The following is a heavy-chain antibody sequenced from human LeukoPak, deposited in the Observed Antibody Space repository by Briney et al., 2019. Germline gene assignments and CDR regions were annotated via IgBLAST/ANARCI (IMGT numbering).Heavy chain of an antibody. CDR1: GFTFSSYA. CDR2: ISGSGGST. CDR3: AKDQIVVVTAPDY. V-gene: IGHV3-23*01. J-gene: IGHJ4*02. D-gene: IGHD2-21*02. Sequence: PGGSLRLSCAASGFTFSSYAMSWVRQAPGKGLEWVSAISGSGGSTYYADSVKGRFTISRDNSKNTLYLQMNSLRAEDTAIYYCAKDQIVVVTAPDYWGQGTLVTVSS.